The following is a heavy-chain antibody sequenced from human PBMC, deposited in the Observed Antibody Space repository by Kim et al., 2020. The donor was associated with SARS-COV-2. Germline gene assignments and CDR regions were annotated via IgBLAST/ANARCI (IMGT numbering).Heavy chain of an antibody. D-gene: IGHD4-17*01. CDR1: GFTFSSYA. J-gene: IGHJ3*02. CDR3: AKDLEGYGDYYDAFDI. Sequence: GGSLRLSCAASGFTFSSYAMSWVRQAPGKGLEWVSAISGSGGSTYYADSVKGRFTISSDNSKNTLYLQMNSLRAEDTAVYYCAKDLEGYGDYYDAFDIWGQGTMVTVSS. CDR2: ISGSGGST. V-gene: IGHV3-23*01.